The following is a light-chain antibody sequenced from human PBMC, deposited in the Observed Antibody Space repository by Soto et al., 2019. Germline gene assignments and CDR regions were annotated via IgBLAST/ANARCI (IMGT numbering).Light chain of an antibody. CDR1: SGHSDNI. J-gene: IGLJ2*01. V-gene: IGLV4-60*03. CDR3: ETWDSHTRV. CDR2: LEGSGSY. Sequence: QSVLTQSSSASASLGSSVKLTCTLTSGHSDNIIAWHQQQPGKAPRYLMNLEGSGSYNKGSGVPDRFSGSRSGADRFLTISNLQSEDEAVYYCETWDSHTRVFGGGTKLTVL.